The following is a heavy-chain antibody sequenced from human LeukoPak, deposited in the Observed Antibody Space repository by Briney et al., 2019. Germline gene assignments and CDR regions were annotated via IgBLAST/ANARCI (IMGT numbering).Heavy chain of an antibody. CDR3: AGIYGMDV. Sequence: PGGSLRLSCAASGFTFSSYGMHWVRQAPGKGLEWVAVISYDGSNKYYADSVKGRFTISRDNSKNTLYLQMNSLRAEDTAVYYCAGIYGMDVWGKGTTVTVSS. CDR1: GFTFSSYG. J-gene: IGHJ6*04. CDR2: ISYDGSNK. V-gene: IGHV3-30*03.